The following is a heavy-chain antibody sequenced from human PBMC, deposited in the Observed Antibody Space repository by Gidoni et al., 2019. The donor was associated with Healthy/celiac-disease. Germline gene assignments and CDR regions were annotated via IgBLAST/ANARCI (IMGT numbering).Heavy chain of an antibody. CDR2: LIPILGIA. CDR3: ARSRASAAGTRCLFDY. D-gene: IGHD6-13*01. CDR1: GATFSSYA. J-gene: IGHJ4*02. Sequence: QVQLVQSGAEVKKPGSSVKVSCKASGATFSSYAISWVRQAPGQGLEWMGRLIPILGIANYAQKFQGRVKITADKSTSTAYMELSSLRSEDTAVYYCARSRASAAGTRCLFDYWGQGTLVTVSS. V-gene: IGHV1-69*04.